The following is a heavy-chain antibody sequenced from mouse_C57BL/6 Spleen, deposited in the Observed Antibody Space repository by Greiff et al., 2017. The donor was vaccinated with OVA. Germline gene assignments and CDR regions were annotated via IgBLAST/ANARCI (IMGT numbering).Heavy chain of an antibody. CDR2: INPNNGGT. V-gene: IGHV1-26*01. J-gene: IGHJ3*01. CDR3: ALRGYYGSSSFAY. CDR1: GYTFTDYY. D-gene: IGHD1-1*01. Sequence: EVQLQQSGPELVKPGASVKISCKASGYTFTDYYMNWVKQSHGKSLEWIGDINPNNGGTSYNQKFKGKATLTVDKSSSTAYMELRSLTSEDSAVYYCALRGYYGSSSFAYWGQGTLVTVSA.